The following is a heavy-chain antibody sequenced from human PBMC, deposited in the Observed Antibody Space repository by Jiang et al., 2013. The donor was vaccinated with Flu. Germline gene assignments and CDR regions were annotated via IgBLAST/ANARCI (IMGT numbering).Heavy chain of an antibody. CDR2: IDPRFGST. J-gene: IGHJ4*02. CDR3: VRFSGGGGKSETDY. V-gene: IGHV1-46*01. D-gene: IGHD4-23*01. Sequence: SGAEVKKPGASMKISCKTSGYILATYYIHWVRQAPGLGLQWMGVIDPRFGSTTYAQPFQGRVIMTRDMSTGTVYMELASLRSEDTAMYYCVRFSGGGGKSETDYWGQGTLVTVSS. CDR1: GYILATYY.